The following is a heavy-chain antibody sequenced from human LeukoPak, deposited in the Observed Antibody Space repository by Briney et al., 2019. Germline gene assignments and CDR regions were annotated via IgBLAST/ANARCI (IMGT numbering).Heavy chain of an antibody. CDR1: GGSISSYY. CDR2: IYTSGST. J-gene: IGHJ5*02. CDR3: ARRRDSRTGFDP. Sequence: SETLSLTCTVSGGSISSYYWSWIRQPAGKGLEWIGRIYTSGSTSYNPSLQSRVTISVDTSKNQFSLKLSSVTAADTAVYYCARRRDSRTGFDPWGQGTLVTVSS. V-gene: IGHV4-4*07. D-gene: IGHD1-1*01.